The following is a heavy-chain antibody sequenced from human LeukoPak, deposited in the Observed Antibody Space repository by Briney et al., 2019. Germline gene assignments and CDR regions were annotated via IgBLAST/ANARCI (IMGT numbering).Heavy chain of an antibody. CDR3: ARDLGQYYDTSDNWFDP. CDR2: ISSSTTI. J-gene: IGHJ5*02. Sequence: PGGSLRLSCAASGFTFSSYSMNWVRQAPGKGLEWVSYISSSTTIYYADSAKGRFTISRDNAKNTLYLQMNSLRAEDTAVYYCARDLGQYYDTSDNWFDPWGQGTLVTVSS. CDR1: GFTFSSYS. D-gene: IGHD3-22*01. V-gene: IGHV3-48*01.